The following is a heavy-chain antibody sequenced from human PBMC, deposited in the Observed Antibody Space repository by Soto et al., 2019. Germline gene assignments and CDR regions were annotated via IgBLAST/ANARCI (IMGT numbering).Heavy chain of an antibody. V-gene: IGHV4-59*01. D-gene: IGHD6-19*01. CDR2: NYYSGST. J-gene: IGHJ4*02. CDR3: ARGRHWLDY. Sequence: QVQLQESGPGLVKPSETLSLTYTVSGGSINTYYWSWIRQPPGKAPEWIGYNYYSGSTNYNPSCMCRVPTSVDTSKIHVALQLSSVNVADTAVYYCARGRHWLDYWGQGTLVTVAS. CDR1: GGSINTYY.